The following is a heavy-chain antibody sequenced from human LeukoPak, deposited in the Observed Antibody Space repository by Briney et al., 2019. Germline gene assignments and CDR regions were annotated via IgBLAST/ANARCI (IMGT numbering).Heavy chain of an antibody. CDR2: IYSSGSN. CDR3: AREPTSGREPTSGRPFDY. Sequence: MSSETLSLTCTVSGGSISGYFWSWIRQPAGKGLEWIGRIYSSGSNNYNPSLKSRVTMSLDTSKNHFSLNLTSVTAADTAVYYCAREPTSGREPTSGRPFDYWGQGTLVTVSS. CDR1: GGSISGYF. V-gene: IGHV4-4*07. D-gene: IGHD5-12*01. J-gene: IGHJ4*02.